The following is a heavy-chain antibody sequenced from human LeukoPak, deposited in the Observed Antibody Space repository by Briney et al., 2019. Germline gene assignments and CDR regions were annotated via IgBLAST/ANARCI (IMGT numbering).Heavy chain of an antibody. D-gene: IGHD6-13*01. CDR3: ARYSSSWNYFDY. Sequence: ASVKVSCKASGYTFTSDAMHWVRQAPGQRLEWMGWINAGNGNTKYSQKFQGRVTITRDTSASTAYMELSSLRSEDTAVYYCARYSSSWNYFDYWGQGTLVTVSS. CDR2: INAGNGNT. CDR1: GYTFTSDA. V-gene: IGHV1-3*01. J-gene: IGHJ4*02.